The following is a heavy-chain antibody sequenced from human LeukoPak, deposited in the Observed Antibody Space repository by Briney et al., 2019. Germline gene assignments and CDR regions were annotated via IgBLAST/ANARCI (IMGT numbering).Heavy chain of an antibody. CDR3: ARAGDWGIIDY. J-gene: IGHJ4*02. V-gene: IGHV6-1*01. CDR2: TDIRSKGTT. Sequence: TLSRTRAISGDGVSNNSGVCNWLWHCPSRVHAWPGSTDIRSKGTTDYAVSVKSRLTINPDTSKNQFSLQVNSVTPADTAVYYCARAGDWGIIDYWGQGTLVTVSS. CDR1: GDGVSNNSGV. D-gene: IGHD3-16*01.